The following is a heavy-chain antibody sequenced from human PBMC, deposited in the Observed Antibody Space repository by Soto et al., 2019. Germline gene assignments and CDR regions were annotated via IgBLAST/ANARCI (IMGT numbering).Heavy chain of an antibody. CDR3: AAGGGLPRYY. V-gene: IGHV4-59*12. D-gene: IGHD1-26*01. Sequence: SETLSLTCTVSGGSISNYYWTWIRQPPGKGLEWIGYIYYSGSTNYNPSLKSRVTISVDRSKNQFSLKLSSVTAADTAVYYCAAGGGLPRYYWGQGTLVTVSS. J-gene: IGHJ4*02. CDR2: IYYSGST. CDR1: GGSISNYY.